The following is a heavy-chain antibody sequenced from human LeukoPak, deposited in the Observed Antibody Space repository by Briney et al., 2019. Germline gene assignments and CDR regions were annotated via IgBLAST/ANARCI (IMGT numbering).Heavy chain of an antibody. Sequence: GGSLRLSCAASGFTFYDYAMHWVRQAPGKGLEWVSLISGAGGSTYYADSVQGRFTISRDNSKNSLYLQMNSLRTEDTALYYCAKDSTRFLEWLDAFDIWGQGTMVTVSS. CDR2: ISGAGGST. J-gene: IGHJ3*02. D-gene: IGHD3-3*01. CDR1: GFTFYDYA. CDR3: AKDSTRFLEWLDAFDI. V-gene: IGHV3-43*02.